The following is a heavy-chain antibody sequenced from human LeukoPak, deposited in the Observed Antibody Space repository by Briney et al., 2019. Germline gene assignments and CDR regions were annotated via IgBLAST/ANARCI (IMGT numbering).Heavy chain of an antibody. V-gene: IGHV4-4*07. Sequence: SETLSLTCTVSGGSIRSYYWNWIRQPAGKGLEWIGRMHTSGGTNYNPSLKSRLTMSVDTSKNQFSLKMRSVTAADTAVYYCARDSGSGYYEAWGQGTLVTVSS. CDR3: ARDSGSGYYEA. J-gene: IGHJ5*02. CDR2: MHTSGGT. CDR1: GGSIRSYY. D-gene: IGHD3-10*01.